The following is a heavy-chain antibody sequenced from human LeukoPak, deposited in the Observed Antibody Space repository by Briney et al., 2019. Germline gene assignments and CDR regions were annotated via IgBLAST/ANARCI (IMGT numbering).Heavy chain of an antibody. J-gene: IGHJ4*02. CDR1: GGSISSYY. V-gene: IGHV4-59*08. Sequence: PSETLSLTCTVSGGSISSYYWSWIRQPPGKGLESIGYIYSSESTTYNPSLKSRVTMSLDTSKKQFSLNLTSVTAADTAVYYCVWLGFCSGGRCLPAVWGRGILVTVSS. CDR2: IYSSEST. CDR3: VWLGFCSGGRCLPAV. D-gene: IGHD2-15*01.